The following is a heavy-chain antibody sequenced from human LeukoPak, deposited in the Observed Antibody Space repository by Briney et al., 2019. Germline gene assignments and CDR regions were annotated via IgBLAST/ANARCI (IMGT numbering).Heavy chain of an antibody. CDR2: IYYSGST. CDR1: GGSFGGYY. J-gene: IGHJ4*02. V-gene: IGHV4-59*01. CDR3: ARKRYFDWLIDY. Sequence: SETLSLTCAVYGGSFGGYYWSWIRQPPGKGLEWIGYIYYSGSTDYNPSLKSRVTISVDTSKNQFSLKLSSVTAADTAVYYCARKRYFDWLIDYWGQGTLVTVSS. D-gene: IGHD3-9*01.